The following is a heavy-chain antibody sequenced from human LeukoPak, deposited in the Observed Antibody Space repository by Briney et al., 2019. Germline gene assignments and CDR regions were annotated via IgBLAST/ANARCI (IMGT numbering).Heavy chain of an antibody. Sequence: GGSLRLSCAASGFTFSSYAMHWVRQAPGKGLEWVAVISYDGSNKYYADSVKGRFTISRDNSKNTLYLQMNSLRAEDTAVYYCAKSRKKWEGYSSDYWGQGTLVTVSS. CDR3: AKSRKKWEGYSSDY. D-gene: IGHD5-18*01. J-gene: IGHJ4*02. CDR1: GFTFSSYA. V-gene: IGHV3-30*18. CDR2: ISYDGSNK.